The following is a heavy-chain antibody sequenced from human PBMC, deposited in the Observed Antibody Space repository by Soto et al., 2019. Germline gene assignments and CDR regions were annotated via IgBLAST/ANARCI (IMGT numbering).Heavy chain of an antibody. Sequence: QVQLLQSGAEVKRSGTSVKVSCKAAAGTFRSYAMSWVRQAPGQGLEWMGGIIPMFGTPNYAQNFKGRLTITADEFTRTAYMELSSLRSEDTAVHYCVRSVLAVIAFGFHYYGMVASGQGTTVTVS. CDR2: IIPMFGTP. CDR3: VRSVLAVIAFGFHYYGMVA. V-gene: IGHV1-69*01. CDR1: AGTFRSYA. D-gene: IGHD2-21*01. J-gene: IGHJ6*02.